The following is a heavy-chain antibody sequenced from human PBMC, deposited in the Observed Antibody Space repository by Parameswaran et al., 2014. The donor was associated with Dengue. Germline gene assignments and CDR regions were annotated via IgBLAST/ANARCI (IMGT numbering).Heavy chain of an antibody. V-gene: IGHV3-11*05. CDR3: ARVWSSSWFDY. Sequence: QMPGKGLEWVSYISSSSSYTNYADSVKGRFTISRDNAKNSLYLQMNSLRAEDTAVYYCARVWSSSWFDYWGQGTLVTVSS. CDR2: ISSSSSYT. J-gene: IGHJ4*02. D-gene: IGHD6-13*01.